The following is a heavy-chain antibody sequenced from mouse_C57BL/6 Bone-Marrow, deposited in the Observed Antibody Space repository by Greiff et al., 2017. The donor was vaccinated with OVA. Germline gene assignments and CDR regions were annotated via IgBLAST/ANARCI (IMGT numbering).Heavy chain of an antibody. CDR1: GFSFNTYA. Sequence: EVQLVESGGGLVQPKGSLKLSCAASGFSFNTYAMNWVRQAPGKGLEWVARIRSKSNNYATYYADSVKDRFTISRDDSESMLYLQMNNLKTEDTAMYYCVRHGYYGSSFYAMDYWGQGTSVTVSS. V-gene: IGHV10-1*01. D-gene: IGHD1-1*01. J-gene: IGHJ4*01. CDR3: VRHGYYGSSFYAMDY. CDR2: IRSKSNNYAT.